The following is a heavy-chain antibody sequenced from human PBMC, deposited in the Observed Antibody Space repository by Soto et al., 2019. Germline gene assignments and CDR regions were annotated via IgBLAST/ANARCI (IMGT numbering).Heavy chain of an antibody. Sequence: QVTLKESGPVLVKSPETPPLTCTVSGLCPGNARMGVSCFRDPQGKALVWVAHIFSTDEKSYSTSLKSRRTSSKYTSKSQMVLTMTSMDPVDTATYYCARIPQKGSRPAWLDIWGQGTMVTVSS. V-gene: IGHV2-26*01. D-gene: IGHD6-13*01. CDR1: GLCPGNARMG. J-gene: IGHJ3*02. CDR2: IFSTDEK. CDR3: ARIPQKGSRPAWLDI.